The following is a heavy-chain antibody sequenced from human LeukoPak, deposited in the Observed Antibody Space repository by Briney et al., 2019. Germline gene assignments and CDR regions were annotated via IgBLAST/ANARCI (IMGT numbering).Heavy chain of an antibody. CDR1: VDSFNTKW. J-gene: IGHJ4*02. V-gene: IGHV5-51*01. CDR2: IYPGDSDA. D-gene: IGHD5-12*01. CDR3: AAEVATGYYFDY. Sequence: GESLKISCKGSVDSFNTKWIAWVRQMPGKGLEWMRIIYPGDSDARYSPSFQGQVTISVDKSIRTAYLQWSSLKASDTAMYYCAAEVATGYYFDYWGQGTLVTVSS.